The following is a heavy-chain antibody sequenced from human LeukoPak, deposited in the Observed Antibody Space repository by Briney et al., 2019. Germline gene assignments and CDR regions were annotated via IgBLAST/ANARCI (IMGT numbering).Heavy chain of an antibody. CDR1: GYTFTSYY. V-gene: IGHV1-18*04. Sequence: ASVKVSCKASGYTFTSYYMHWVRQAPGQGLEWMGWISAYNGNTNYAQKLQGRVTMTTDTSTSTAYMELRSLRSDDTAVYYCARGVDYYDSSGYLGDYFDYWGQGTLVTVSS. CDR3: ARGVDYYDSSGYLGDYFDY. CDR2: ISAYNGNT. D-gene: IGHD3-22*01. J-gene: IGHJ4*02.